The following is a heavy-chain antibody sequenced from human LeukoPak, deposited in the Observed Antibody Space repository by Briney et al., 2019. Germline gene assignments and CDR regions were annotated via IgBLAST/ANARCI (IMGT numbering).Heavy chain of an antibody. CDR1: GYTFTSYY. D-gene: IGHD2-2*02. Sequence: ASVKVSCKASGYTFTSYYMHWVRQAPGQGLEWMGWISAYNGNTNYAQKLQGRVTMTTDTSTSTAYMELRSLRSDDTAVYYCATNVVPAAIGAFDIWGQGTMVTVSS. CDR3: ATNVVPAAIGAFDI. V-gene: IGHV1-18*04. CDR2: ISAYNGNT. J-gene: IGHJ3*02.